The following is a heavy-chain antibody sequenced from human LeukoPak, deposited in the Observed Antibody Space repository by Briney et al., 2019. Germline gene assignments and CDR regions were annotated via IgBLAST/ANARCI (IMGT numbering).Heavy chain of an antibody. V-gene: IGHV3-74*01. CDR3: VKDRTREGNRLFEH. D-gene: IGHD1-1*01. CDR2: INTDGTST. CDR1: GFTFSRDW. J-gene: IGHJ4*02. Sequence: VGSLRLSCAVSGFTFSRDWMHWVRQATGKGLVWVSRINTDGTSTNYADSVKGRFTISRDDAKNTLYLQMNSLRDEDTAVYYCVKDRTREGNRLFEHWGQGTLVTVSS.